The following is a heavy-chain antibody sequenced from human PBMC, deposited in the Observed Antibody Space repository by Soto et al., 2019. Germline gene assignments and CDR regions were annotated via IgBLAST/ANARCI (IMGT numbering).Heavy chain of an antibody. CDR1: GGTFSSYA. Sequence: QVQLVQSGAEVKKPGSSVKVSCKASGGTFSSYAISWVRQAPGQGLEWMGGIIPIFGTANYAQKFQGRVTITADKSTSTAYMELSSLRSEDTAVYYCARDRAERLSPLVDLSGYFDYWGQGTLVTVSS. CDR2: IIPIFGTA. V-gene: IGHV1-69*06. CDR3: ARDRAERLSPLVDLSGYFDY. D-gene: IGHD6-25*01. J-gene: IGHJ4*02.